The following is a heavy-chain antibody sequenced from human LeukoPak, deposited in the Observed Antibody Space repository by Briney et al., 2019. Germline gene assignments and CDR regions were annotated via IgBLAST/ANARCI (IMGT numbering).Heavy chain of an antibody. J-gene: IGHJ4*02. CDR1: GGSFSGYY. CDR2: INHSGST. Sequence: SETLSLTCAVYGGSFSGYYWSWIRQPPGKGLEWIGEINHSGSTNYNPSLKSRVTISVDTSKNQFSLKLSSVTAADTAVYYCATERYGGYVNYWGQGTLVTVSS. CDR3: ATERYGGYVNY. V-gene: IGHV4-34*01. D-gene: IGHD1-26*01.